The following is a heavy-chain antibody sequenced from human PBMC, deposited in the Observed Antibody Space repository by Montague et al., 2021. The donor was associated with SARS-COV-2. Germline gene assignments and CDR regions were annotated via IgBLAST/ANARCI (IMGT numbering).Heavy chain of an antibody. CDR3: ARRGYYDSAGYHWHLDL. J-gene: IGHJ2*01. CDR1: GGSINDHY. V-gene: IGHV4-4*09. CDR2: ISSNGKT. D-gene: IGHD3-22*01. Sequence: SETRSLTCTVSGGSINDHYRSWIRQSPGKGLEWIGYISSNGKTNYNPSLKSRVTLSADASRNEFSLKPDSVTAADTAVYFCARRGYYDSAGYHWHLDLWGRGMLVTVSS.